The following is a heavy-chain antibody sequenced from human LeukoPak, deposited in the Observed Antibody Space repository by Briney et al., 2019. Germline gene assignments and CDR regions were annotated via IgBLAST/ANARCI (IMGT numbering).Heavy chain of an antibody. CDR1: GFTFSSYG. CDR2: IRYDGSNK. CDR3: AKDLPKSYYYDSSGYTPPFDY. V-gene: IGHV3-30*02. J-gene: IGHJ4*02. Sequence: GGSLRLSCAASGFTFSSYGMHWVRQAPGKGLEWVAFIRYDGSNKYYADSVKGRFTISRDNSKNTLYLQMNSLRAEDTAVYYCAKDLPKSYYYDSSGYTPPFDYWGQGTLVTVSS. D-gene: IGHD3-22*01.